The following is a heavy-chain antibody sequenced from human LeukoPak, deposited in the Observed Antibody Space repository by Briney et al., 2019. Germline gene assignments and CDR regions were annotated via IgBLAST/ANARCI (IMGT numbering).Heavy chain of an antibody. CDR1: GYTFTSYG. V-gene: IGHV1-18*01. Sequence: ASVKVSCKASGYTFTSYGISWVRQAPGQGLEWMGWISAYNGNTNYAQKLQGRVTMTTDTSTSTAYMELRSLRSDDTAVYYCARVGRGAYCGGDFYYWFDPWGQGTLVTVSS. J-gene: IGHJ5*02. CDR3: ARVGRGAYCGGDFYYWFDP. D-gene: IGHD2-21*02. CDR2: ISAYNGNT.